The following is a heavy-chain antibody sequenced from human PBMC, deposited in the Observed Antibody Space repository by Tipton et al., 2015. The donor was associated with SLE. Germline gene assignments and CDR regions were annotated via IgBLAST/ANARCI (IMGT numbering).Heavy chain of an antibody. CDR2: INWNSGSI. CDR3: TRDQGGYVDY. CDR1: GFKFDDCA. J-gene: IGHJ4*03. Sequence: VQLVQSGGGLVQPGTSLRLSCAASGFKFDDCAMHWVRQRPGKGLEWVAGINWNSGSIGYADSVQGRFTISRDNAKNSLYLQMNSLRAEDTAVYYCTRDQGGYVDYWGQGTLVTVSS. V-gene: IGHV3-9*01.